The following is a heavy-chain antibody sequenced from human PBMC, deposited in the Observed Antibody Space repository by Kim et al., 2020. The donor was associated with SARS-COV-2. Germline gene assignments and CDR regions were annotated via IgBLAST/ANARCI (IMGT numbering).Heavy chain of an antibody. V-gene: IGHV3-30*18. Sequence: GGSLRLSCAASAFTFSDFAMHWVRQAPGKGLEWVALISYDGNTQYYRDSVKGRFTISRDNSKNTLYLQMNSLRAEDTAVYYCAKTYHAFWSGSFYYYYGMDVWGQGTTVAVSS. CDR3: AKTYHAFWSGSFYYYYGMDV. D-gene: IGHD3-3*01. J-gene: IGHJ6*02. CDR2: ISYDGNTQ. CDR1: AFTFSDFA.